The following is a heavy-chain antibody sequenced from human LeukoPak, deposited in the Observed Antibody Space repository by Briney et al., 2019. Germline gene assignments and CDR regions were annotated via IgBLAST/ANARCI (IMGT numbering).Heavy chain of an antibody. CDR1: GYSFTSYW. CDR2: IYPGDSDT. CDR3: AGHEITVRGVMTAIDY. J-gene: IGHJ4*02. Sequence: ESLKISCKGSGYSFTSYWIGWVRQMPGKGLEWMGIIYPGDSDTRYSPSFQGQVTISADKSISTAYLQWSSLKASDTAMYYCAGHEITVRGVMTAIDYWGQGTLVTVSS. V-gene: IGHV5-51*01. D-gene: IGHD3-10*01.